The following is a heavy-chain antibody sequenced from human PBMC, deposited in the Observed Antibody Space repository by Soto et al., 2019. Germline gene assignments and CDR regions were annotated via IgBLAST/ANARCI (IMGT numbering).Heavy chain of an antibody. V-gene: IGHV3-23*01. J-gene: IGHJ4*02. CDR1: GFTFSSYA. CDR3: AKRKHIVVVAAIDS. D-gene: IGHD2-21*02. CDR2: ISGSGGST. Sequence: GSLRLSCAASGFTFSSYAMSWVRQAPGKGLEWVSAISGSGGSTYYANSVKGLFTISRDNSKNTVFLQMSMLRAEDAVVYYGAKRKHIVVVAAIDSWGQGTLVTVSS.